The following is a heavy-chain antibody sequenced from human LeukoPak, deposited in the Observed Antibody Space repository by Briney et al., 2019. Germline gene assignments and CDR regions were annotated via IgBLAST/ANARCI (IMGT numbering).Heavy chain of an antibody. CDR2: IWYDGSNK. V-gene: IGHV3-33*01. J-gene: IGHJ6*02. Sequence: GGSLRLSCAASGFTFSSYGMHWVRQAPGKGLEWVAVIWYDGSNKYYADSVKGRFTISRDNSKNTLYLQMNSLRAEDTAVYYCARVRSGYYYYGMDVWGQGTTVTVSS. D-gene: IGHD2-15*01. CDR3: ARVRSGYYYYGMDV. CDR1: GFTFSSYG.